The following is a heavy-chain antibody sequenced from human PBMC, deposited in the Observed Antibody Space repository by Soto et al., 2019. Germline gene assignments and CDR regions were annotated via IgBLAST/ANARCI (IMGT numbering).Heavy chain of an antibody. D-gene: IGHD3-22*01. CDR2: ISTDNGNT. Sequence: ASVKVSCKASGYPFTTYAIHWVRQAPGQRLEWMGWISTDNGNTKYSQKFQGRLTITRDTSATTAYMELSSLRSEDTAVYYCARGDYDSSGYYPGYWGQGTLVTVSS. V-gene: IGHV1-3*04. CDR1: GYPFTTYA. J-gene: IGHJ4*02. CDR3: ARGDYDSSGYYPGY.